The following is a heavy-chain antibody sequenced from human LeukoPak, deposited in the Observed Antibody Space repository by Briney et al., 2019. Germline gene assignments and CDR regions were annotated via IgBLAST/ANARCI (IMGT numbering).Heavy chain of an antibody. V-gene: IGHV3-48*01. D-gene: IGHD1-26*01. CDR2: ISSSSSTI. CDR3: ASSPWELLYGNWFDP. CDR1: GSTFSSYS. Sequence: PGGSLRLSGAASGSTFSSYSMNWVRQAPGKGLEWVSYISSSSSTIYYADSVKGRFTISRDNAKNSLYLQMNSLRAEDTAVYYCASSPWELLYGNWFDPWGQGTLVTVSS. J-gene: IGHJ5*02.